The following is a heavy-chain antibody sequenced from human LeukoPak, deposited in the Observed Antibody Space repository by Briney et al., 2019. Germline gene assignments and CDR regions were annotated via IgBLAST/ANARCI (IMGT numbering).Heavy chain of an antibody. CDR1: GFTVSSNY. CDR2: IYSGGST. CDR3: ARDQRVATITCDY. J-gene: IGHJ4*02. D-gene: IGHD5-12*01. V-gene: IGHV3-66*01. Sequence: GGSLRLSCAASGFTVSSNYMSWVRQAPGKGLEWVSVIYSGGSTYYADSVKGRFTISRDNSKNTLYLQMNSLRAEDTAVYYCARDQRVATITCDYWGQGTLVTVSS.